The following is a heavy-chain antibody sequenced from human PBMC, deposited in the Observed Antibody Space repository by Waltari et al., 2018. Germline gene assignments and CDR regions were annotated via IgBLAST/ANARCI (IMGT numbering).Heavy chain of an antibody. CDR2: TYYRSKWYN. V-gene: IGHV6-1*01. J-gene: IGHJ5*02. CDR3: ARDSGYCSGGSCYSGFDP. CDR1: GDSVPRNSAA. D-gene: IGHD2-15*01. Sequence: QVQLQQSGPGLVKPSQTLSLTCAISGDSVPRNSAAWNWIRQSPSTGLEWLGMTYYRSKWYNDYAVSVKSRITINPDTSKNQFSLQLNSVTPEDTAVYYCARDSGYCSGGSCYSGFDPWGQGTLVTVSS.